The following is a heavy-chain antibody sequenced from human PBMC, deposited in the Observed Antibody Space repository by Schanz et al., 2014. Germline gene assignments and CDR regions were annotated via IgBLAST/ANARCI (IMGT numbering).Heavy chain of an antibody. J-gene: IGHJ6*02. Sequence: VQLVESGGGLVKPGRSLRLSCAASGFTFSSYAMHWVRQAPGKGLEWVSTISASGGSTYYADSVKGRFTISRDNSENTLYLQMNSLSADDTAVFYCAKGMGYCSGGTCYDYYYYGLDVWGQGTLVTVSS. CDR2: ISASGGST. D-gene: IGHD2-15*01. CDR1: GFTFSSYA. CDR3: AKGMGYCSGGTCYDYYYYGLDV. V-gene: IGHV3-23*04.